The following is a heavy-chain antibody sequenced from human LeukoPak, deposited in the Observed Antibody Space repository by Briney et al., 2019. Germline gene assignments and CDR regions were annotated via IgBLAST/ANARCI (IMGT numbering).Heavy chain of an antibody. CDR3: ARQGIAAAPGWLYGAFDP. J-gene: IGHJ5*02. D-gene: IGHD6-13*01. V-gene: IGHV4-39*01. CDR2: IYYSGST. Sequence: SETLSLTCTVSGGSISSSSYYWGWIRQPPGKGLEWIGSIYYSGSTYYDPSLKSRVTISVDTSKNQFSLKLSSVTAADTAVYYCARQGIAAAPGWLYGAFDPWGQGTLVTVSS. CDR1: GGSISSSSYY.